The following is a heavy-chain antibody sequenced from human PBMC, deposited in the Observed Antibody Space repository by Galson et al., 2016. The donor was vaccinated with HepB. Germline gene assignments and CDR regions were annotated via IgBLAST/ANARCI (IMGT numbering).Heavy chain of an antibody. Sequence: SETLSLTCSVSGDSTGSYYGSWIRQPPGKGVEWIGHIDYSGSTNYNPSLKSRVTMSLDTPKNQFSLRLTSVTAADTAMYYCASGYTGYGIFDFWGQGTLVTVFS. V-gene: IGHV4-59*01. CDR1: GDSTGSYY. D-gene: IGHD5-12*01. CDR2: IDYSGST. CDR3: ASGYTGYGIFDF. J-gene: IGHJ4*02.